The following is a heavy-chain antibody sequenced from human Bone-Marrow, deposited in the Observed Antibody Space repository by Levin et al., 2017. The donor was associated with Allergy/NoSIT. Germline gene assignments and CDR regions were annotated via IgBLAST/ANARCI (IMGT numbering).Heavy chain of an antibody. J-gene: IGHJ6*02. CDR3: ARYLVGATSEKSDV. CDR1: GFAFSSYS. Sequence: RPGGSLRLSCAASGFAFSSYSMNWFRQAPGKGLEWVSHISSSTSATYYADSVKGRFTVSRDNAKNSLYLQMNSLRDEDTAVYYCARYLVGATSEKSDVWGQGTTVTVSS. V-gene: IGHV3-48*02. D-gene: IGHD1-26*01. CDR2: ISSSTSAT.